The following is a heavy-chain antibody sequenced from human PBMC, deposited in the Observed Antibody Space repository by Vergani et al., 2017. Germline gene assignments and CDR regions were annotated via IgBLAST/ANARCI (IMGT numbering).Heavy chain of an antibody. CDR2: IMPIFGTA. CDR1: GVTFSSYA. Sequence: QVQLVQSGAEVKKPGSSVKVSCKASGVTFSSYAISWVRQAPGQGLEWMGGIMPIFGTANYAQKFQGRVTITADDSTSTAYMALSSLRSEDTAVYYCARDRLDDYSNYGKPGYYYYMDVWGKGTTVTVSS. V-gene: IGHV1-69*01. D-gene: IGHD4-11*01. J-gene: IGHJ6*03. CDR3: ARDRLDDYSNYGKPGYYYYMDV.